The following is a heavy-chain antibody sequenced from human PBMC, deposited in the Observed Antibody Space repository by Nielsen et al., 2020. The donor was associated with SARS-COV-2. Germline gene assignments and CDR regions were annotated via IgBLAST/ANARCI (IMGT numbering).Heavy chain of an antibody. CDR1: GGSISSYY. V-gene: IGHV4-59*01. CDR3: ARESPGDGWFDP. J-gene: IGHJ5*02. CDR2: IYYSGST. Sequence: SETLSLTCTVSGGSISSYYWSWIRQPPGKGLEWIGYIYYSGSTNYNPSLKSRVTISVDTSKNQFSLKLSSVTAADTAVYYCARESPGDGWFDPWGQGTLVTVSP. D-gene: IGHD3-16*01.